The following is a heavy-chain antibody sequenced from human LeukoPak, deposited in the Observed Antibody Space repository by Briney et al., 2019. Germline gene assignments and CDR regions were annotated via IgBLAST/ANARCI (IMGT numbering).Heavy chain of an antibody. CDR1: GYTFTGYY. CDR2: INPNSGGT. Sequence: GASVKVSCKASGYTFTGYYMHWVRQAPGQGLEWMGWINPNSGGTNYAQKFQGRVTMTRDMSTSTVYMELSSLRSEDTAVYYCARGMKKWDPSAMVSYWGQGTLVTVSS. CDR3: ARGMKKWDPSAMVSY. D-gene: IGHD5-18*01. V-gene: IGHV1-2*02. J-gene: IGHJ4*02.